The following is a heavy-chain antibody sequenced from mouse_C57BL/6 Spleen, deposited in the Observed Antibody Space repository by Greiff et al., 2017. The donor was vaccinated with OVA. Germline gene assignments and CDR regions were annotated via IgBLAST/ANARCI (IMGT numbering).Heavy chain of an antibody. D-gene: IGHD1-1*01. V-gene: IGHV1-80*01. J-gene: IGHJ3*01. Sequence: VKVVESGAELVKPGASVKISCKASGYAFSSYWMNWVKQRPGKGLEWIGQIYPGDGDTNYNGKFKGKATLTADKSSSTAYMQLSSLTSEDSAVYFCARLGYYGSSPFAYWGQGTLVTVSA. CDR1: GYAFSSYW. CDR3: ARLGYYGSSPFAY. CDR2: IYPGDGDT.